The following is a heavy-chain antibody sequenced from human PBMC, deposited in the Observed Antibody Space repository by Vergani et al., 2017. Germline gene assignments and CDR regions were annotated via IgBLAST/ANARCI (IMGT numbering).Heavy chain of an antibody. CDR3: ARASRWFGESIDTFDI. V-gene: IGHV1-2*02. D-gene: IGHD3-10*01. CDR2: INPNSEGT. Sequence: QVQLVQSGAEVKKPGASVNVSCKASGYTFTGSYIHWVRQAPRQGLEWMGWINPNSEGTNYAQKFQGRVTMTRDTSISTAYMELSRLRSDDTAVYYCARASRWFGESIDTFDIWGQGTMVTVSS. J-gene: IGHJ3*02. CDR1: GYTFTGSY.